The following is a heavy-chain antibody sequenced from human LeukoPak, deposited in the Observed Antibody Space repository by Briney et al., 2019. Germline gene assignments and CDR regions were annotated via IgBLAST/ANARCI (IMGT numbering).Heavy chain of an antibody. Sequence: GRSLRLSCAASGFTFSSYGMHWVRQAPGKGLEWVAVISYDGSNKYYADSAKGRFTISRDNSKNTLYLQMNSLRAEDTAVYYCAKERGDGYFDYWGQGTLVTVSS. V-gene: IGHV3-30*18. J-gene: IGHJ4*02. CDR1: GFTFSSYG. CDR2: ISYDGSNK. D-gene: IGHD5-24*01. CDR3: AKERGDGYFDY.